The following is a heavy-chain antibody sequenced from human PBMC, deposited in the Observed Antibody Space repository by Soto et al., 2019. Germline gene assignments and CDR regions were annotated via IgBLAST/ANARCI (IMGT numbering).Heavy chain of an antibody. J-gene: IGHJ4*01. CDR1: GGSISSSNW. CDR3: ASSRPQDYDFWSGYYYFDY. CDR2: IYHSGST. V-gene: IGHV4-4*02. Sequence: QVQLQESGPGLVKPSGTLSLTCAVSGGSISSSNWWSWVRQPPGKGLEWIGEIYHSGSTKYNPSLKSRVSISVDKSKNQFSLKLSSVTAADTAVYYCASSRPQDYDFWSGYYYFDYWGHGTLVTVSS. D-gene: IGHD3-3*01.